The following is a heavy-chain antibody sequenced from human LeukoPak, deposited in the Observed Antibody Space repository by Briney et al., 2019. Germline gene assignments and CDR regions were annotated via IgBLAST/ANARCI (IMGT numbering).Heavy chain of an antibody. D-gene: IGHD5-18*01. J-gene: IGHJ4*02. CDR3: TRYVDTAMVIDY. V-gene: IGHV3-49*05. CDR2: IRSKAYGGTT. CDR1: GFTFGDYA. Sequence: KSGGSLRLSCTASGFTFGDYAMSWFRQAPGKGLEWVGFIRSKAYGGTTEYAASVKGRFTISRDDSRSIAYLQMNSLKTEDTAVYYCTRYVDTAMVIDYWGQGTLVTVSS.